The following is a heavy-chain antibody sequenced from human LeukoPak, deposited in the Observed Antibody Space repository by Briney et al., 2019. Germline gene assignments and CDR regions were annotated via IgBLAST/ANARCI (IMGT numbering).Heavy chain of an antibody. D-gene: IGHD6-6*01. CDR2: IRYDGSGK. CDR1: GFTFSSYG. CDR3: AKDYSIAAPDYFDY. J-gene: IGHJ4*02. V-gene: IGHV3-30*02. Sequence: GGSLRLSCAASGFTFSSYGMHWVRQAPGKGLEWVAFIRYDGSGKYYGDSVKGRFTISRDNSKNTLYLQMNSLRAEDTAVYYCAKDYSIAAPDYFDYWGQGTLVTVSS.